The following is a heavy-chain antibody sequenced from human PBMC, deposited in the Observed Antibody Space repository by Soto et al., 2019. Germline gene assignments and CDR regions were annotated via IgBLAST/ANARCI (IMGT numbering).Heavy chain of an antibody. CDR3: ARYWSAGTLYGAFDI. CDR1: GGTFSDFT. V-gene: IGHV1-69*06. Sequence: QVQLVQSGSEVKKPGSSVKVSCKASGGTFSDFTLSWLRQAPGRGLEWMGGIIPMIGATNNAQKLKGRLTITADKSTGTVYMALNILRSDDTAVYYCARYWSAGTLYGAFDIWGQGTEVTVSP. D-gene: IGHD2-15*01. CDR2: IIPMIGAT. J-gene: IGHJ3*02.